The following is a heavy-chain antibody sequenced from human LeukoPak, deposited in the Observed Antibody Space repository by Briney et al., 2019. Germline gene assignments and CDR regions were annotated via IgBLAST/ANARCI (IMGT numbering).Heavy chain of an antibody. J-gene: IGHJ4*02. D-gene: IGHD2-8*01. CDR2: IYPGDSDS. Sequence: GESLKISCKGSGYSFTSYWIGWVRQMPGKGLEWMGIIYPGDSDSRYSPSFQGQVTISADKSISTAYLQWSSLKASDTAMYYCARRAVSRLAPLDYWGQGTLDTVSS. CDR3: ARRAVSRLAPLDY. V-gene: IGHV5-51*01. CDR1: GYSFTSYW.